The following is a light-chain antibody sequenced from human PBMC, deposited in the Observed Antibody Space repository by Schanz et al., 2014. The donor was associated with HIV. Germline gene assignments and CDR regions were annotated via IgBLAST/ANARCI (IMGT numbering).Light chain of an antibody. CDR3: QQYNSYSVT. CDR2: AAS. Sequence: DIQMTQSPSSLSASVGDRVTITCRASQSISIYLDWYQQKPGKAPKLLISAASSLQSGVPSRFSGSGSGTDFTLTISSLQPDDFATYYCQQYNSYSVTFGQGTKVEIK. J-gene: IGKJ1*01. CDR1: QSISIY. V-gene: IGKV1-39*01.